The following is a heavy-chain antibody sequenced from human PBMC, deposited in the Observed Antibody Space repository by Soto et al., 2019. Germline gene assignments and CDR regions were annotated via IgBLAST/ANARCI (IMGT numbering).Heavy chain of an antibody. Sequence: ASVKVSCKASGYTFTSYFMHWVRQAPGQGLEWMGIINPSAGTTTYAQKFQGRVTMTRDTSTSTAYLDLNSLRYEDTAVYYCARGHVRGFGDSWGQGTLVTVS. CDR1: GYTFTSYF. J-gene: IGHJ4*02. CDR3: ARGHVRGFGDS. D-gene: IGHD3-10*01. CDR2: INPSAGTT. V-gene: IGHV1-46*01.